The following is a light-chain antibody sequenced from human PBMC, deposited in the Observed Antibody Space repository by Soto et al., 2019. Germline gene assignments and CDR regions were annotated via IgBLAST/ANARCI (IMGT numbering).Light chain of an antibody. CDR3: ISYTSSSTWV. Sequence: QSALTQPASVSGSPGQSITISCTGTSSDVGGYNYVSWYQQHPGKAPKLMIYEVSNRPSGVSHRFSGSKSGNTASLTISGLQAEDEADYYCISYTSSSTWVFGGGTQLTVL. J-gene: IGLJ3*02. V-gene: IGLV2-14*01. CDR2: EVS. CDR1: SSDVGGYNY.